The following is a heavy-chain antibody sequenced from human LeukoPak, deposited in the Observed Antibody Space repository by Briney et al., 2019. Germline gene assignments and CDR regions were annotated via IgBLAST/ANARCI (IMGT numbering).Heavy chain of an antibody. Sequence: GRSLRLSCAATGFTFKAYGMHWVRQPSGKGLEWVASINWNGGGTDYADYVKGRFTISRDNAKNSLYVQLSSLRPEDTALYYCAKHMRATNTYSFFGLDVWGQGTTATVSS. CDR1: GFTFKAYG. CDR2: INWNGGGT. D-gene: IGHD1-26*01. CDR3: AKHMRATNTYSFFGLDV. J-gene: IGHJ6*02. V-gene: IGHV3-9*01.